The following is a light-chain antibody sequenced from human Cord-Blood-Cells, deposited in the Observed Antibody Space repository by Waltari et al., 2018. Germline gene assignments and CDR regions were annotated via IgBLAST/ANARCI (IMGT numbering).Light chain of an antibody. CDR1: QSISSY. CDR2: AAS. V-gene: IGKV1-39*01. CDR3: QQSYSTPYT. J-gene: IGKJ2*01. Sequence: DIQMTQSPSSLSASVGDRVTINCRASQSISSYLNWYQQKPGKAPKLLIYAASSLQSGGPSRFIGSGSGTDFTLTISSLQPEDFATHYCQQSYSTPYTFGQGTKLEIK.